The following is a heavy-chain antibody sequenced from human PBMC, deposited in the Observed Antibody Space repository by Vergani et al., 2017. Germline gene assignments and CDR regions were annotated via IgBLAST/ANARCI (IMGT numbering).Heavy chain of an antibody. V-gene: IGHV3-30*03. CDR3: AINEVIDY. D-gene: IGHD1-1*01. CDR2: ISYDGSNK. CDR1: GFTFSSYG. J-gene: IGHJ4*02. Sequence: QVQLVESGGGVVQPGRSLRLSCAASGFTFSSYGMHWVRQAPGKGLEWVAVISYDGSNKYYAESVKGRFTISRDNSKNTLYLQMNSLTADDTAVYYCAINEVIDYWGQGTLVTVSS.